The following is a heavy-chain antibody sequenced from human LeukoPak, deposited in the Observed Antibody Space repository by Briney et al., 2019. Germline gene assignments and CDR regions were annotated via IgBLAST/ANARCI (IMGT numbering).Heavy chain of an antibody. J-gene: IGHJ4*02. Sequence: GGSLRLSCAASGFTFSNAWMSWVRQAPGKGLEWVCRIKSKTDGGTTDYAAPVKGRFTISSADSKNTLHLKMNSLKTEDRAVYYCTTAFSDDYGDYDDYWGQGTLVIVSS. CDR3: TTAFSDDYGDYDDY. D-gene: IGHD4-17*01. CDR2: IKSKTDGGTT. V-gene: IGHV3-15*01. CDR1: GFTFSNAW.